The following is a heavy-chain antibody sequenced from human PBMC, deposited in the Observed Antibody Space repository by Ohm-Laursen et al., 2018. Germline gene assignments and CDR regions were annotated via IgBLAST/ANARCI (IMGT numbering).Heavy chain of an antibody. J-gene: IGHJ4*02. V-gene: IGHV3-23*01. D-gene: IGHD5-12*01. CDR2: ISGSGGST. Sequence: SLRLSCTASGFTFSSYAMSWVRQAPGKGLEWVSAISGSGGSTYYADSVKGRLTISRDNSKNTLYLQMNSLRAEDTAVYYCAKDRVATRDYWGQGTLVTVSS. CDR1: GFTFSSYA. CDR3: AKDRVATRDY.